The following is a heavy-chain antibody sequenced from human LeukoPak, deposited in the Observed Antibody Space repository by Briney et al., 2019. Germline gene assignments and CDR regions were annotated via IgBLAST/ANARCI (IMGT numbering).Heavy chain of an antibody. D-gene: IGHD5-12*01. CDR2: IYYRSQWYN. Sequence: SQTLSLTCDISGDSVSSGSGGWNWIRQSPSRGLEWLGRIYYRSQWYNDDAVSVKGRISINPDTSKNQFSLQLNSVTPEDTAVYYCARDSGYDRLNFDYWGQGTLVTVSS. CDR1: GDSVSSGSGG. V-gene: IGHV6-1*01. J-gene: IGHJ4*02. CDR3: ARDSGYDRLNFDY.